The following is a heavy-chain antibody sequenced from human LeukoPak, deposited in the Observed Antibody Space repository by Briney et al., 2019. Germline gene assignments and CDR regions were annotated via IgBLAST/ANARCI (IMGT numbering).Heavy chain of an antibody. CDR1: GYTFTSYG. CDR3: ARRPYGSGSYGDYYYYGMDV. D-gene: IGHD3-10*01. CDR2: INPNSGGT. J-gene: IGHJ6*02. V-gene: IGHV1-2*02. Sequence: ASVKVSCKASGYTFTSYGISWVRQAPGQGLEWMGWINPNSGGTNYAQKFQGRVTMTRDTSISTAYMELSRLRSDDTAVYYCARRPYGSGSYGDYYYYGMDVWGQGTTVTVSS.